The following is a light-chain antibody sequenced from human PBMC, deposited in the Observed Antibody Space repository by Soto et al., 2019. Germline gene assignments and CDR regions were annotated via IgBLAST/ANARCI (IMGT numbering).Light chain of an antibody. J-gene: IGLJ2*01. CDR2: DVN. CDR1: SSDVGNYNY. Sequence: QSALTQSRSVSGSPGQSVIISCTGTSSDVGNYNYVSWYQQHPAKAPKLLIFDVNRRPSGVPDRFSGSKSGNTASLTISGLQADDEADYYCCSYAGSNIVVFGGGTKLTVL. V-gene: IGLV2-11*01. CDR3: CSYAGSNIVV.